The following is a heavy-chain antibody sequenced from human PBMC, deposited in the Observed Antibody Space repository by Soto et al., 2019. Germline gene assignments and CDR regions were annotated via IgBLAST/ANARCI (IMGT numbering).Heavy chain of an antibody. CDR1: GGTFSSYA. CDR2: IIPIFGTA. V-gene: IGHV1-69*13. Sequence: ASVKVSCKASGGTFSSYAISWVRQAPGQGLEWMGGIIPIFGTANYAQKYQGRVTITADESMSTAYMELSSLRSEDTAVYYCARGQSSEYYYDSSGYYFRFTAFDIWGQGTMVTVSS. J-gene: IGHJ3*02. D-gene: IGHD3-22*01. CDR3: ARGQSSEYYYDSSGYYFRFTAFDI.